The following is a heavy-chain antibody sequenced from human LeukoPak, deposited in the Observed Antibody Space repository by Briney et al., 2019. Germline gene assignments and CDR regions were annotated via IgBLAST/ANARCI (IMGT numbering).Heavy chain of an antibody. CDR3: AKVGDGGGSSYFDY. J-gene: IGHJ4*02. V-gene: IGHV3-23*01. CDR2: ISGSGGST. CDR1: GFTFSSYA. D-gene: IGHD2-15*01. Sequence: GGSLTLSCAASGFTFSSYAMSWVRQAPGKGLEWVSAISGSGGSTYYADSVKGRFTISRDNSKNTLYLQMNSLRAEDTAVYYCAKVGDGGGSSYFDYWGQGTLVTVSS.